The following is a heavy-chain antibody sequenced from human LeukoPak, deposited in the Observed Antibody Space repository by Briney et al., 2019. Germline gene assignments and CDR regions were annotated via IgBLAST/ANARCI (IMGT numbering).Heavy chain of an antibody. CDR3: ARDRDRAFDI. Sequence: GGSLRLSCAASGFTLSSYWMSWVRQAPGKGLEWVSSISGSGGNVYYADSVKGRFTISRDNSKNTLYLQMNSLRAEDTAVYYCARDRDRAFDIWGQGTMVTVSS. V-gene: IGHV3-23*01. J-gene: IGHJ3*02. CDR2: ISGSGGNV. CDR1: GFTLSSYW.